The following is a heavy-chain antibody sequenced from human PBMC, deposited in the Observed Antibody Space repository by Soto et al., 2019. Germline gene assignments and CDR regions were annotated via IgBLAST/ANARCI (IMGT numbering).Heavy chain of an antibody. CDR2: IYYSGST. D-gene: IGHD5-12*01. J-gene: IGHJ4*02. Sequence: PSETLSLTCTVSGGSINSYYWSWIRQPPGKGLEWIGYIYYSGSTNYNPSLKSRVTISVDTSKNQFSLKLSSVTAADTAVYYCARDGYKQYYFDYWGQGTLVTVSS. CDR1: GGSINSYY. V-gene: IGHV4-59*01. CDR3: ARDGYKQYYFDY.